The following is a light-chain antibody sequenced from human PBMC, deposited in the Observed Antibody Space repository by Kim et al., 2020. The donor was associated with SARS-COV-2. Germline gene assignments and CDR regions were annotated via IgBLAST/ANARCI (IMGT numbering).Light chain of an antibody. V-gene: IGLV2-18*02. CDR3: SSYTSSNTWV. Sequence: GQSVTISCNGTSSDVGSYNRVSWYHQPPGTAPKRMLYDVSTRPSGVPDRFSGSKSGNTASLTISGLQAEDEADYYCSSYTSSNTWVFGGGTQLTVL. CDR2: DVS. J-gene: IGLJ3*02. CDR1: SSDVGSYNR.